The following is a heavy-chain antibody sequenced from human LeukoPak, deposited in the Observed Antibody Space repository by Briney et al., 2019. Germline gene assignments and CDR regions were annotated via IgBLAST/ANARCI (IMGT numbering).Heavy chain of an antibody. D-gene: IGHD3-10*01. CDR3: AAEPDSRELVGYGMTS. CDR2: IVVGSGNT. CDR1: GFTFTSSA. Sequence: SVKVSCKASGFTFTSSAVQWVRQARGQRLEWIGWIVVGSGNTNYAQKFQERVTITRDMSTSTAYMELSSLRSEDTAVYYCAAEPDSRELVGYGMTSGAKGPRSPSPQ. J-gene: IGHJ6*04. V-gene: IGHV1-58*01.